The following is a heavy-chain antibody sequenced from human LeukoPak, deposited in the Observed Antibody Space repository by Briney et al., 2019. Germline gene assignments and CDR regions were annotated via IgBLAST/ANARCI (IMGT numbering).Heavy chain of an antibody. CDR3: ARGYSSSWSALDY. Sequence: GGSLRLSCAASGFTFSSYSMNWVRQAPGKGLEWVSSISSSSSYIYYADSVKGRFTISRDNAKNSLYLQMNSLRAEDTAVYYCARGYSSSWSALDYWGQGTLVTVSS. CDR2: ISSSSSYI. J-gene: IGHJ4*02. D-gene: IGHD6-13*01. CDR1: GFTFSSYS. V-gene: IGHV3-21*04.